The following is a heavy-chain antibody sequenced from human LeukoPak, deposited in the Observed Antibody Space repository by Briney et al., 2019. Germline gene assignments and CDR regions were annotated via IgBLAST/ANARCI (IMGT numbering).Heavy chain of an antibody. Sequence: HPGESLRLSCAASGFAFSTYNMHWVRQAPGKGLEWVAVISYDGSNKYYADSVKGRFTISRDNSKNTLYLQMNSLRAEDTAVYYCAKDLLSSGLFDYWGQGTLVTVSS. CDR2: ISYDGSNK. J-gene: IGHJ4*02. CDR3: AKDLLSSGLFDY. D-gene: IGHD6-19*01. V-gene: IGHV3-30*04. CDR1: GFAFSTYN.